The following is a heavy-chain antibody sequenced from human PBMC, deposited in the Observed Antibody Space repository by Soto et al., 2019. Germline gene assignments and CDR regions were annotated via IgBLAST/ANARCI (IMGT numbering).Heavy chain of an antibody. D-gene: IGHD3-10*01. CDR3: ARDQKRIWFGELCCYGMDV. CDR1: GFTFSSYS. Sequence: EVQLVESGGGLVKPGGSLRLSCAASGFTFSSYSMNWVRQAPGKGLEWVSSISSSSSYIYYADSVKGRFTISRDNAKNSLYLQMNSLRAEDTAVYYCARDQKRIWFGELCCYGMDVWGQGTTVTVSS. J-gene: IGHJ6*02. V-gene: IGHV3-21*01. CDR2: ISSSSSYI.